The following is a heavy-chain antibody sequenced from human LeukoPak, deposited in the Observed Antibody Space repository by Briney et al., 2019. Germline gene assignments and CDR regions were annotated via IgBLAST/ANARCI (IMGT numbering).Heavy chain of an antibody. CDR1: GYSFTSYW. CDR2: IYPGDSDT. Sequence: GESLKISCKGSGYSFTSYWIGWVRQMPGKGLEWMGIIYPGDSDTRYSPSFQGQVTISADKSISTAYLQWSSLKASDTAMYYCARPTEWELLPDAFDIWGQGTMVTVSS. CDR3: ARPTEWELLPDAFDI. J-gene: IGHJ3*02. V-gene: IGHV5-51*01. D-gene: IGHD1-26*01.